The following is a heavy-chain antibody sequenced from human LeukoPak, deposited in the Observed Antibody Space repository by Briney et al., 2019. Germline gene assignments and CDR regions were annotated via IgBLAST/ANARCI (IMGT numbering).Heavy chain of an antibody. CDR2: IYPRDSDT. CDR1: GYSFTTYW. CDR3: ARTSTTRGGSPNWFDP. J-gene: IGHJ5*02. V-gene: IGHV5-51*01. D-gene: IGHD2-15*01. Sequence: GESLKISCKASGYSFTTYWIGWARQMPGKGLEWMGIIYPRDSDTRYSPSFQGQVTISVDKSISTAYLQWSSLKASDTAMYYCARTSTTRGGSPNWFDPWGQGTLVTVSS.